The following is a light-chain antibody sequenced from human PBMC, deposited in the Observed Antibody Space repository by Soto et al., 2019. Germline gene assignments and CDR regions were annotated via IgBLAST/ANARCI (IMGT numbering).Light chain of an antibody. CDR1: SSKIGAGYD. J-gene: IGLJ3*02. Sequence: QSVLTQPPSVSGAPGQRVNISCTGSSSKIGAGYDIHWYQQLPGTAPKLLIYGNSNRPSGVPDRFSGSKSGTSASLAITGLRAEDEADYYCQTYDSSLSGWVFGGVTKLTVL. V-gene: IGLV1-40*01. CDR3: QTYDSSLSGWV. CDR2: GNS.